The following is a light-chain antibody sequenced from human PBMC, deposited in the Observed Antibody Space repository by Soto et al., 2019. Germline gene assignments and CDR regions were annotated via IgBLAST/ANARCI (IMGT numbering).Light chain of an antibody. J-gene: IGKJ3*01. Sequence: EIVLTQSPGALSLSPGEGANLSCRASQSVSSSYLAWYKQKPGQAPRLLIYGTSSRATSIPDRFSGSVSGTDFTLSISRLEPEDFAVYYCQHYGNSRFTFGPGTKVDIK. CDR2: GTS. CDR3: QHYGNSRFT. V-gene: IGKV3-20*01. CDR1: QSVSSSY.